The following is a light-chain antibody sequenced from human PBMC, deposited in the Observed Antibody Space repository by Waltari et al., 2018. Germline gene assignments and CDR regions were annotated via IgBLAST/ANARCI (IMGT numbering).Light chain of an antibody. CDR1: QCVSTN. CDR3: HQYNNWWT. J-gene: IGKJ1*01. CDR2: GVS. V-gene: IGKV3D-15*01. Sequence: ETVLTQSPATLSVSPGERVTLSCRASQCVSTNLAWYPQKPGQAPRLLIYGVSTRATGIPVRFSGSGAGTECTLTINTLQSEDFAVYYCHQYNNWWTFGQGTKVEIK.